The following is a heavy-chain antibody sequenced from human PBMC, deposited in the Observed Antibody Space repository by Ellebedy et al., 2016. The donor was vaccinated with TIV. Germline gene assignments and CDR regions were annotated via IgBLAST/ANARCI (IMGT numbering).Heavy chain of an antibody. J-gene: IGHJ6*02. Sequence: GESLKISXAASGFTFSDYYMSWIRQAPGKGLEWVSYISSSGSTIYYADSVKGRFTISRDNAKNTLYLQMNSLRAEDTAVYYCAKAITMVRGVIKVETPGYYYYYGMDVWGQGTTVTVSS. D-gene: IGHD3-10*01. CDR2: ISSSGSTI. V-gene: IGHV3-11*04. CDR1: GFTFSDYY. CDR3: AKAITMVRGVIKVETPGYYYYYGMDV.